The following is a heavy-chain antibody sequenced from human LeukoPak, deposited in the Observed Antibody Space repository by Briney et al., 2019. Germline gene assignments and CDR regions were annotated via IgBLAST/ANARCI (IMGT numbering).Heavy chain of an antibody. J-gene: IGHJ4*02. Sequence: PSETLSLTCTVSGGSISSGGYYWSWIRQHPGKGLEWIGYIYYSGSTYYNPSLKSRVTISVDTSKNQFSLKLSSVTAADTAAYYCARLLEYSSSFDYWGQGTLVTVSS. CDR1: GGSISSGGYY. CDR2: IYYSGST. CDR3: ARLLEYSSSFDY. V-gene: IGHV4-31*03. D-gene: IGHD6-6*01.